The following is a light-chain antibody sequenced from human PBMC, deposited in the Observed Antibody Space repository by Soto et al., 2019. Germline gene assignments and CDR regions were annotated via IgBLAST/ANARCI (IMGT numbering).Light chain of an antibody. CDR2: EAS. Sequence: DIQMTQSPSPLSASVGDRVYITCRTSQSISTYLNWYQAKPGKAPKLLIYEASSLESGVPSRFSGSGSGTDFTLTISSLQPEDSATYYCQQYNSYFQTFGRGTKVEIK. V-gene: IGKV1-39*01. CDR1: QSISTY. J-gene: IGKJ1*01. CDR3: QQYNSYFQT.